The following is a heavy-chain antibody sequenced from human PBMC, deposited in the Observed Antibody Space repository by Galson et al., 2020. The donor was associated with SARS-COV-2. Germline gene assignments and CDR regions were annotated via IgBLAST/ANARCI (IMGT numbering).Heavy chain of an antibody. CDR1: GFTFSSYW. CDR2: INSDGSST. CDR3: ASPQFGRAFDI. D-gene: IGHD3-10*01. Sequence: TGGSLRLSCAASGFTFSSYWMHWVRQAPGKGLVWVSRINSDGSSTSYADSVKGRFTISRDTAKNTLYLQMNSLRAEDTAVYYCASPQFGRAFDIWGQGTMVTVSS. V-gene: IGHV3-74*01. J-gene: IGHJ3*02.